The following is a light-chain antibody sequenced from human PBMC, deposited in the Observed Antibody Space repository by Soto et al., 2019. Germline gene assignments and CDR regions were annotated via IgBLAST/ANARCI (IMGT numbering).Light chain of an antibody. CDR2: AVS. J-gene: IGLJ3*02. V-gene: IGLV2-14*01. CDR1: SSDVGDYDY. Sequence: QSALTQPASVSGSPGQSITISCTGTSSDVGDYDYVSWYQQHPGKAPKLMIYAVSNRPSGVSDRFSGSKSGNTASLTISGLQAEDEADYYCSSYTSSSTGVFGGGTQLTVL. CDR3: SSYTSSSTGV.